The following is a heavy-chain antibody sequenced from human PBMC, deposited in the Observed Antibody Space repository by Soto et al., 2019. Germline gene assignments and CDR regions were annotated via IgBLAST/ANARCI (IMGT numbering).Heavy chain of an antibody. D-gene: IGHD2-15*01. V-gene: IGHV1-18*01. CDR1: GYTFTNFG. J-gene: IGHJ6*02. CDR3: AGGGVAATGWERYYYYYGMDV. CDR2: ISAYNGNT. Sequence: ASVKVSCKASGYTFTNFGSSWVRQAPGQGLEWMGWISAYNGNTNYAQHLQGRVSMTTDTSTSTAYMDLRSLRSEDTAVYYCAGGGVAATGWERYYYYYGMDVWGQGTTVTVS.